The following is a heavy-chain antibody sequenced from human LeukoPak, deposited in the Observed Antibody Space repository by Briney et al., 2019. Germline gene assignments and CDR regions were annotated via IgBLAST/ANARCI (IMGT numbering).Heavy chain of an antibody. V-gene: IGHV1-2*06. Sequence: GASVKVSCKASGYTFTGYYMHWVRQAPGQGLEWIGRINPNSGGTNYAQKFQGRVTMTRDTSISTAYMELSRLRSDDTAVYYCAREFDEGMVWGFDPWGQGTLVTVSS. J-gene: IGHJ5*02. CDR2: INPNSGGT. CDR3: AREFDEGMVWGFDP. CDR1: GYTFTGYY. D-gene: IGHD3-10*01.